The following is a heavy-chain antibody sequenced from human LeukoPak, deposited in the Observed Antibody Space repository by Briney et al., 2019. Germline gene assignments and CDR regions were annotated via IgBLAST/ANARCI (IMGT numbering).Heavy chain of an antibody. CDR2: IYHSGST. D-gene: IGHD2-2*01. Sequence: SETLSLTCTVSGDSISSGYYWGWIRQPPGKGLEWIGSIYHSGSTYYNPSLKSRVTISVDTSKNQFSLKLSSVTAADTAVYYCARVVSYPFDPWGQGTLVTVSS. CDR1: GDSISSGYY. J-gene: IGHJ5*02. V-gene: IGHV4-38-2*02. CDR3: ARVVSYPFDP.